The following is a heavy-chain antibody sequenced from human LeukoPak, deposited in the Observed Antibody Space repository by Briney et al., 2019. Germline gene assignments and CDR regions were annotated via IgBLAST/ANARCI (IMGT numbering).Heavy chain of an antibody. CDR3: ATDGGYCSGGSCYN. Sequence: ASVKVSCKVSGYTLTELSMHWVRQAPGKGLEWMGGFDPEDGETIYAQKFQGRVTMTEDTFTDTAYMELSSLRSEDTAVYYCATDGGYCSGGSCYNWGQGTLVTVSS. J-gene: IGHJ4*02. D-gene: IGHD2-15*01. CDR2: FDPEDGET. V-gene: IGHV1-24*01. CDR1: GYTLTELS.